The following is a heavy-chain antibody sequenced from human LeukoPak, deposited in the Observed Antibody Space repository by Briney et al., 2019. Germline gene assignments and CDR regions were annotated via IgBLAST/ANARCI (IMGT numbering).Heavy chain of an antibody. D-gene: IGHD6-6*01. CDR3: AKDRTPARRGIDY. CDR1: GFTFSTHA. CDR2: ISGSGGTT. Sequence: QTGGSLRLSCAASGFTFSTHAISWVRQAPGEGLEWVSAISGSGGTTYYADSVKGRFTISRDNSKNMVYLHMNSLRAEDTAVYYCAKDRTPARRGIDYWGQGTLVTVSS. V-gene: IGHV3-23*01. J-gene: IGHJ4*02.